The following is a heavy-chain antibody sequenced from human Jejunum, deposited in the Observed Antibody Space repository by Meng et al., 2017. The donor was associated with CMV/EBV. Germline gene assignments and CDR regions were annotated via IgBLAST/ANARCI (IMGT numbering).Heavy chain of an antibody. CDR2: IRQDGSEK. J-gene: IGHJ6*02. CDR1: EFPFNTYW. Sequence: EFPFNTYWMGWVRPAPGKGLEWVANIRQDGSEKYYVDSVKGRFTISRDNARNSLYLQMNSLRAEDTALYYCTRANRDSKYYAMDVWGQGTKVTVSS. V-gene: IGHV3-7*01. D-gene: IGHD3-22*01. CDR3: TRANRDSKYYAMDV.